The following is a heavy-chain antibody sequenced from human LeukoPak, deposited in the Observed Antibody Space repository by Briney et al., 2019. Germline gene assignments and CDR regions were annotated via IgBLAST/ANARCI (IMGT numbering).Heavy chain of an antibody. J-gene: IGHJ5*02. Sequence: ASVKVSCKSSGYTFTGYYVHWVRQAPGQGLEWMGWINPNSAGTNYAQKFQGRVIVTSDTSFSTAYMELSRLTSDDTAVYYCARGGVNNWFDPWGQGTLVTVSS. D-gene: IGHD3-10*01. CDR2: INPNSAGT. CDR1: GYTFTGYY. V-gene: IGHV1-2*02. CDR3: ARGGVNNWFDP.